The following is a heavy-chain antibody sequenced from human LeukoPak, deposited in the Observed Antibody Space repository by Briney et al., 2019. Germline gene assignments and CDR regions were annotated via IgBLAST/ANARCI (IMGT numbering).Heavy chain of an antibody. Sequence: GGSLRLSCPASGFTFSSYGMSWVPQAPGKGLEWVSGISGSGGSTYYADSVKGRFTISRDNSKNTLYLQMNSLRAEDTAVYYCARHLLWFGELSGGFDYWGQGTLVTVSS. J-gene: IGHJ4*02. V-gene: IGHV3-23*01. CDR3: ARHLLWFGELSGGFDY. CDR2: ISGSGGST. CDR1: GFTFSSYG. D-gene: IGHD3-10*01.